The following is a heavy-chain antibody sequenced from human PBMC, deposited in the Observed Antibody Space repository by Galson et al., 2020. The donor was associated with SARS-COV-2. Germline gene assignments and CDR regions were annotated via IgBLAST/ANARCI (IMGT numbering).Heavy chain of an antibody. J-gene: IGHJ3*02. CDR1: GGSISSGGYS. V-gene: IGHV4-30-4*07. Sequence: SETLSLTCAVSGGSISSGGYSWSWIRQPPGKGLEWIGHIYYSGSTYYNPSLQSRVTISVDTSKNQFSLKLSSVTAADTAVYYCARDGGWGQGPPDAFDIWGQGTMVTVSS. CDR2: IYYSGST. D-gene: IGHD3-16*01. CDR3: ARDGGWGQGPPDAFDI.